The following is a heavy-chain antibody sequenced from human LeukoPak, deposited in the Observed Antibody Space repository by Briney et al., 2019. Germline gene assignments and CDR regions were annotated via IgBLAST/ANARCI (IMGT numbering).Heavy chain of an antibody. CDR1: GGSISSSNW. V-gene: IGHV4-4*02. CDR2: IYHSGST. D-gene: IGHD3-16*02. CDR3: ARVGLRLGELSLSAFDI. Sequence: PSGTLSLTCAVSGGSISSSNWWSWVRQPPGKGLEWIGEIYHSGSTNYNPSLKSRVTISVDKSKNQLSLKLSSVTAADTAVYYCARVGLRLGELSLSAFDIWGQGTMVTVSS. J-gene: IGHJ3*02.